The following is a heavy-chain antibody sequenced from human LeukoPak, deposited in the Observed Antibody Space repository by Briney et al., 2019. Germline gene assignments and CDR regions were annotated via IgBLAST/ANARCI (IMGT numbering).Heavy chain of an antibody. V-gene: IGHV4-59*01. CDR2: IHYSGST. Sequence: SETLSLTCTVSGGSISGYYWSWIRQPPGKGLEYIAYIHYSGSTDYKPSLRSRVTISVDTSKSQFSLKLSSVTAADTAVYYCARASTNSWYYFDYWGQGTLVTVSS. CDR3: ARASTNSWYYFDY. J-gene: IGHJ4*02. CDR1: GGSISGYY. D-gene: IGHD6-13*01.